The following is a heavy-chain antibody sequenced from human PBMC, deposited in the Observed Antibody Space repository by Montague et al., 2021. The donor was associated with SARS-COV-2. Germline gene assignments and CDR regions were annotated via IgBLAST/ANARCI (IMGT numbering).Heavy chain of an antibody. CDR3: VVVVPAMRPRSDY. V-gene: IGHV4-34*01. CDR1: GGSFSVYY. J-gene: IGHJ4*02. D-gene: IGHD2-21*02. Sequence: SETLSLTCAVYGGSFSVYYWSWIRQPPGKGLEWIGESNHSGSTNYNPXXKSRVTISSDTAKSQFSLKLNSVTAADTAVYFCVVVVPAMRPRSDYWGQGTLVTVSS. CDR2: SNHSGST.